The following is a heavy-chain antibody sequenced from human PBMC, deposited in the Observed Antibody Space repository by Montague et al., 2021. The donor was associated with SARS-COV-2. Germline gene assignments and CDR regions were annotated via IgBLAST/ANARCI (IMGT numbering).Heavy chain of an antibody. D-gene: IGHD3-10*01. CDR2: IHHGGST. J-gene: IGHJ6*03. CDR1: GGSFSTYS. CDR3: ARLGDGVVPSPILGVGPYYSYYYMDV. Sequence: TLSLTYAVHGGSFSTYSWNWIRQPPGKGLEWIGEIHHGGSTNYNPSLKSRVTISADTSKNQLSLKLTSVAAADTAVYYCARLGDGVVPSPILGVGPYYSYYYMDVWGRGTTVTVSS. V-gene: IGHV4-34*01.